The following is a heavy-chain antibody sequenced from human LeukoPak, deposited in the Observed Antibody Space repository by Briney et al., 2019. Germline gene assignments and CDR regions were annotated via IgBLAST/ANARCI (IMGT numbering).Heavy chain of an antibody. V-gene: IGHV4-59*01. CDR3: ARVMVNNWFDP. CDR2: IYYSGST. D-gene: IGHD2-8*01. J-gene: IGHJ5*02. Sequence: SETLSLTCTVSGGSINSYYWSWIRQPPGKGLEWIGYIYYSGSTNYNPSLKSRVTISVDTSKNQFSLKLSSVTTADTAVYYCARVMVNNWFDPWGQGTLVTVFS. CDR1: GGSINSYY.